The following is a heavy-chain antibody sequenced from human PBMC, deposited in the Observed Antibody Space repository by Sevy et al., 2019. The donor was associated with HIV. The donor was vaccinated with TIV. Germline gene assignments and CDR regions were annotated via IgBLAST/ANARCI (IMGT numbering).Heavy chain of an antibody. CDR1: GGSISSSSYY. J-gene: IGHJ4*02. V-gene: IGHV4-39*01. Sequence: SETLSLTCTVSGGSISSSSYYWGWICQPPGKGLEWIGSIYYSGSTYYNPSLKSRVTISVDTSKNQFSLKLSSVTAADTAVYYCARYFDWTDLGFDYWGQGTLVTVSS. D-gene: IGHD3-9*01. CDR3: ARYFDWTDLGFDY. CDR2: IYYSGST.